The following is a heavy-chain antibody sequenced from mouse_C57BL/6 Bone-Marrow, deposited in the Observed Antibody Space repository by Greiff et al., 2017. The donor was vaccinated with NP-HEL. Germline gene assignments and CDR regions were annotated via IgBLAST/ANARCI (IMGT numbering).Heavy chain of an antibody. CDR3: ARSFITTVVATFDY. Sequence: QVQLQQSGAELVKPGASVKMSCKASGYTFTSYWITWVKQRPGQGLEWIGDIYPGSGSTNYNEKFKSKATLTVDTSSSTAYMQLSSLTSEDSAVYYCARSFITTVVATFDYWGQGTTLTVSS. V-gene: IGHV1-55*01. CDR2: IYPGSGST. D-gene: IGHD1-1*01. J-gene: IGHJ2*01. CDR1: GYTFTSYW.